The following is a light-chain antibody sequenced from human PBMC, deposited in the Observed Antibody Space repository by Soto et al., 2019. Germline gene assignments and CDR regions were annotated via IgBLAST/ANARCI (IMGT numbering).Light chain of an antibody. CDR1: SSDIGSYNF. Sequence: QSALNQPASVSGSPGQSITISFTGTSSDIGSYNFVSWYQQYPGKAPKLMIYGVTNRPSGVSDRFSGSKTGNTASLTISGLQAEDEAAYYCFSHRSGNSHVFGTGTKLTVL. CDR2: GVT. J-gene: IGLJ1*01. CDR3: FSHRSGNSHV. V-gene: IGLV2-14*01.